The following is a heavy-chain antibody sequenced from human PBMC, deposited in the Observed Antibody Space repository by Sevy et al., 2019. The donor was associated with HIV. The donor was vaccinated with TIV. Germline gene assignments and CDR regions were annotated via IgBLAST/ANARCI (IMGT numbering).Heavy chain of an antibody. CDR3: AGDMLGYCSSTSCYAEGYFDY. Sequence: SETLSLTCTVSGGSISSYYWSWIRQPPGKGLEWIGYIYYSGSTNYNPSLKSRVTISVDTSKNQFHLKLSSVTAAETAVYYCAGDMLGYCSSTSCYAEGYFDYWGQGTLVTVSS. CDR1: GGSISSYY. J-gene: IGHJ4*02. CDR2: IYYSGST. D-gene: IGHD2-2*01. V-gene: IGHV4-59*01.